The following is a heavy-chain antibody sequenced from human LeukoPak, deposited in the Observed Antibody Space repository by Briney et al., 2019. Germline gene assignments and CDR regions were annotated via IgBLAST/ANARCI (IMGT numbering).Heavy chain of an antibody. V-gene: IGHV3-48*03. Sequence: GGSLRLSCAASGFTFSSCEMNWVRQAPGKGLEWVSYISSSGSTIYYADSVKGRFTISRDNAKNSLYLQMNSLRAEDTAVYYCARDFHSSGYYTTFDYWGQGTLVTVSS. D-gene: IGHD3-22*01. CDR2: ISSSGSTI. CDR3: ARDFHSSGYYTTFDY. CDR1: GFTFSSCE. J-gene: IGHJ4*02.